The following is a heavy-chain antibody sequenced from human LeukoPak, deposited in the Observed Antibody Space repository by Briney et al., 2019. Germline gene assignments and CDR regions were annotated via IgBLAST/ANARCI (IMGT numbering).Heavy chain of an antibody. CDR3: ARDHPAPAYYYGSGLDP. J-gene: IGHJ5*02. CDR1: GFTFSSYG. CDR2: MSGSGDNT. D-gene: IGHD3-10*01. V-gene: IGHV3-23*01. Sequence: GGSLRLSCAASGFTFSSYGMSWVRQAPGKGLEWVSAMSGSGDNTYYADSVKGRFTISRDNSKNTLYLQMNSLRVEDTAVYYCARDHPAPAYYYGSGLDPWGQGTLVTVSS.